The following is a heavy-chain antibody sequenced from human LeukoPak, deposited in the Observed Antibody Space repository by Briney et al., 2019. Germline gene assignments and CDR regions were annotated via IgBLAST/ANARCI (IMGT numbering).Heavy chain of an antibody. V-gene: IGHV3-21*01. CDR1: GFTFSSYS. J-gene: IGHJ3*02. CDR3: ARDDMVGGDDAFDI. Sequence: PGGSLRLSCAASGFTFSSYSMNWVRQAPGKGLEWVSSISSSSSYIYYADSVKGRFTISRDNAKNSLYLQMNSLRAEDTAVYYCARDDMVGGDDAFDIWGQGTMVTVSS. CDR2: ISSSSSYI. D-gene: IGHD5-12*01.